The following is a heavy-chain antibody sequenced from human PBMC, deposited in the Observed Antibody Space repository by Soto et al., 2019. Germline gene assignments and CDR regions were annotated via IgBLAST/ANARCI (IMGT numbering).Heavy chain of an antibody. Sequence: HPGGSLSLSCAASGFTVNFYGMHGVRQAPGKGLEWVAVISYDGSEKYYADSVRGRFTISRDNTKNTVWLQMNSLRGEDTAVYYCAKERRYSFDALDLWGQGTLVTVSS. J-gene: IGHJ3*01. D-gene: IGHD5-18*01. CDR1: GFTVNFYG. CDR3: AKERRYSFDALDL. CDR2: ISYDGSEK. V-gene: IGHV3-30*18.